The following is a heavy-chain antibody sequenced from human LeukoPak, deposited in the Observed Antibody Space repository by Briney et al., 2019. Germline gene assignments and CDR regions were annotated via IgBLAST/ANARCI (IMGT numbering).Heavy chain of an antibody. Sequence: GGSLRLSCAASGFTFSSYGMHWVRQAPGKGLEWVAVVSYDGSNKYYADSVKGRFTISRDNSKNTLYLQMNSLRAEDTAVYYCAKDSAVTTILSHYYYYGMDVWGQGTTVTVSS. D-gene: IGHD4-17*01. CDR3: AKDSAVTTILSHYYYYGMDV. CDR1: GFTFSSYG. CDR2: VSYDGSNK. J-gene: IGHJ6*02. V-gene: IGHV3-30*18.